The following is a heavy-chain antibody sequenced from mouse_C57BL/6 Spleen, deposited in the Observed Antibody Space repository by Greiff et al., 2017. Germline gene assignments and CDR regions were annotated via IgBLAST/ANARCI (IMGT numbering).Heavy chain of an antibody. Sequence: EVQLVESGGGLVQPKGSLKLSCAASGFSFNTYAMNWVRQAPGKGLEWVARIRSKSNNYATYYADSVKDRFTISRDDSESMLYLQMNNLKTEDTAMYDCVRLVTGWYFDVWGTGTTVTVSA. CDR2: IRSKSNNYAT. J-gene: IGHJ1*03. D-gene: IGHD2-2*01. CDR1: GFSFNTYA. CDR3: VRLVTGWYFDV. V-gene: IGHV10-1*01.